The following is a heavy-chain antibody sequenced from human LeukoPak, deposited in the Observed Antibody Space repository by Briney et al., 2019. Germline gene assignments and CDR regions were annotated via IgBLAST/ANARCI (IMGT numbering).Heavy chain of an antibody. V-gene: IGHV4-59*08. CDR1: GGSISTYY. CDR3: ARLNSGSYYPFDY. J-gene: IGHJ4*02. CDR2: IYHSGST. D-gene: IGHD1-26*01. Sequence: SETLSLTCTVSGGSISTYYWSWIRQPPGKGLEWIGYIYHSGSTDYNPSLKSRVTISVDMSKNQFSLKLSSVTAADTAVYYCARLNSGSYYPFDYWGQGTLVTVSS.